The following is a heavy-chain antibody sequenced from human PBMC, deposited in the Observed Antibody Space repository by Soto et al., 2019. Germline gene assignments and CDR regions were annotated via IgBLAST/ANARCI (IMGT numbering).Heavy chain of an antibody. Sequence: SVKVSCKTSGFSFTSSAIQWVRQARGQRLEWIGWIVVGSDNTNYAQKFQERVTITRDTSASTAYMELSSLRSEDTAVYYCARGITLPTPLDYWGQGTLVTVSS. CDR3: ARGITLPTPLDY. D-gene: IGHD1-20*01. CDR2: IVVGSDNT. V-gene: IGHV1-58*02. J-gene: IGHJ4*02. CDR1: GFSFTSSA.